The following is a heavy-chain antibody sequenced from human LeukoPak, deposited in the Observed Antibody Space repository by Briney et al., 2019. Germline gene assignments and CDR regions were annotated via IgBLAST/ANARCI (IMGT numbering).Heavy chain of an antibody. Sequence: GGSLRLSCAASGFTVSSNYMSWVRQAPGKGLEWVSVIYSGGSTYYADSVKGRFTISRDNSKNTLYLQMNSLRAEDTAVYYCARGPNYYDSSGYQYPFDYWGQGTLVTVSS. V-gene: IGHV3-53*01. CDR3: ARGPNYYDSSGYQYPFDY. J-gene: IGHJ4*02. CDR2: IYSGGST. CDR1: GFTVSSNY. D-gene: IGHD3-22*01.